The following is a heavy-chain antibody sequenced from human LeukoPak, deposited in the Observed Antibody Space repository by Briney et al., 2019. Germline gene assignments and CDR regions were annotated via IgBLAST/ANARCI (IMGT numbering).Heavy chain of an antibody. J-gene: IGHJ6*02. CDR1: GFTFSSYS. CDR3: ARDVVASRYYYGMDV. Sequence: GGSLRLSCAASGFTFSSYSMNWVRQAPGKGLEWVSSISSSSTYIYYADSVKGRFTISRDNAKNSLYLQMNSLRAEDTAVYYCARDVVASRYYYGMDVWGQGTTVTVSS. V-gene: IGHV3-21*01. D-gene: IGHD2-15*01. CDR2: ISSSSTYI.